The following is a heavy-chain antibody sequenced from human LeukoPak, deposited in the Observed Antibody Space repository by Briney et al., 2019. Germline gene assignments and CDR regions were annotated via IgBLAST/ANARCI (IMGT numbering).Heavy chain of an antibody. D-gene: IGHD2-15*01. CDR2: LFSGGSA. Sequence: PGGSLRLSCVASGFTVSSNSMNWVRQAPGKGLEWVSILFSGGSALYADSVKGRFTISRDNSKKTLYLQMNSLRAEDTAAYYCARFHRGWYFDYWGQGTLVTVSS. J-gene: IGHJ4*02. V-gene: IGHV3-53*01. CDR1: GFTVSSNS. CDR3: ARFHRGWYFDY.